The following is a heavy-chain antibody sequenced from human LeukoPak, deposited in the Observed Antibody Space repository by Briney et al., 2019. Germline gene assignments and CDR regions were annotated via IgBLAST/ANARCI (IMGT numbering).Heavy chain of an antibody. J-gene: IGHJ4*02. Sequence: PGGSLRLSCAASGFTFSSYAIHWVRQAPGKGLVWVAVISYDGSIIYYADSVKGRFTVSRDNSMNTLYLQMNSLRAEDTAVYYCARDGYKSLDCWGQGTLVTVSS. CDR2: ISYDGSII. CDR3: ARDGYKSLDC. D-gene: IGHD5-24*01. CDR1: GFTFSSYA. V-gene: IGHV3-30-3*01.